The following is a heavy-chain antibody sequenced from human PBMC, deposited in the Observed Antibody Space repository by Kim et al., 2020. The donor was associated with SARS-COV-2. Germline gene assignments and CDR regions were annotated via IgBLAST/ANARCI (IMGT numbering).Heavy chain of an antibody. J-gene: IGHJ5*02. Sequence: FQGRVTITRDTSASTAYMELSSLRSEDTAVYYCARGRAYSSGWYKPWFDPWGQGTLVTVSS. V-gene: IGHV1-3*01. CDR3: ARGRAYSSGWYKPWFDP. D-gene: IGHD6-19*01.